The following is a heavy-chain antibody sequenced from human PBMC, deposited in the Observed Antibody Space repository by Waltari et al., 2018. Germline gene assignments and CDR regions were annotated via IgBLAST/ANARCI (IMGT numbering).Heavy chain of an antibody. J-gene: IGHJ3*02. V-gene: IGHV1-3*01. CDR3: ARVKMYYYGSGSYSYAFDI. Sequence: QVQIVQSGAEVKKPGASVKVSCKASGYTFTSYAMHWVRQATGQRLEWMGWINAGNGNTKDSQKFQGRVTITRDTSASTAYMELISLRSEDTAVYYCARVKMYYYGSGSYSYAFDIWGQGTMVTVSS. CDR2: INAGNGNT. CDR1: GYTFTSYA. D-gene: IGHD3-10*01.